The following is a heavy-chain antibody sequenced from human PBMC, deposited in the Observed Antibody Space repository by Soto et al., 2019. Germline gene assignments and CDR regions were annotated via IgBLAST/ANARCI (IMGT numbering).Heavy chain of an antibody. D-gene: IGHD2-15*01. CDR3: ARGPSSGSFAY. CDR2: INPSSGDT. J-gene: IGHJ4*02. Sequence: VHLVQSGAEVKSPGASVKVSCKASGYTFTVYYLHWLRQAPGQGLEWMGWINPSSGDTNYAQKLQGWVTMTRDTSISTVYMEFSRLTSYDTAVYYCARGPSSGSFAYWGQGTLVTVSS. CDR1: GYTFTVYY. V-gene: IGHV1-2*04.